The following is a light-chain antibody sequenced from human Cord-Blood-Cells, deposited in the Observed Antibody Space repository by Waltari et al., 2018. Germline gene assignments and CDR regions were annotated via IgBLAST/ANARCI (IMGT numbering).Light chain of an antibody. CDR2: AAS. V-gene: IGKV1-39*01. CDR1: QSISSY. CDR3: QQSYSTPRT. J-gene: IGKJ1*01. Sequence: DFQMTQSPSSLSASVGDRVTITFRASQSISSYLNWYQQKPGKAPTLLIYAASSLQSGVPSRFSGSGSGTDFTLTISSLQPEDFATYYCQQSYSTPRTFGQGTKVEIK.